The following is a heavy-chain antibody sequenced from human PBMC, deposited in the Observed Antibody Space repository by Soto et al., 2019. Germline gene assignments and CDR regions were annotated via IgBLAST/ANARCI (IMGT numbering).Heavy chain of an antibody. CDR2: IYYSGST. D-gene: IGHD5-18*01. CDR3: ARLGGYSYGYPHTIDY. J-gene: IGHJ4*02. Sequence: PSETLSLTCTFSGGSISSYYWSWIRQPPGKGLEWIGYIYYSGSTNYNPSLKSRVTISVDTSKNQFSLKLSSVTAADTAVYYCARLGGYSYGYPHTIDYWGQGTLVTVSS. CDR1: GGSISSYY. V-gene: IGHV4-59*01.